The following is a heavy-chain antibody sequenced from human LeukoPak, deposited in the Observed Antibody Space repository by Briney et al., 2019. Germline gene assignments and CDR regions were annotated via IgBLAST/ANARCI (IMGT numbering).Heavy chain of an antibody. CDR3: VRHISTNTGYFDS. V-gene: IGHV4-39*01. Sequence: PSETLSLTCTVSGGSINSHSYYWGWIRQPPGKGLEWVGSVYYDGTSYSNPSLPSRPAAFVDTYRDEFSLDLSFVTAADTAVYYCVRHISTNTGYFDSCGQGTLVSVSS. J-gene: IGHJ4*02. CDR1: GGSINSHSYY. D-gene: IGHD5-24*01. CDR2: VYYDGTS.